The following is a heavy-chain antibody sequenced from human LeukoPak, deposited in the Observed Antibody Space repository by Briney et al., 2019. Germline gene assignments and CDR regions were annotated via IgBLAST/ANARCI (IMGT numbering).Heavy chain of an antibody. Sequence: GGSLRLSCAASGFTFSSSWMAWVRQAPGKGLEWVGNIKEDGTAKNYVVSVRGRFSISRDNAKNTVYLQMNNLRAEDTAVYFCARWSTTPDTEAGDYWGQGTLVTVSS. CDR3: ARWSTTPDTEAGDY. CDR2: IKEDGTAK. CDR1: GFTFSSSW. J-gene: IGHJ4*02. V-gene: IGHV3-7*01. D-gene: IGHD1/OR15-1a*01.